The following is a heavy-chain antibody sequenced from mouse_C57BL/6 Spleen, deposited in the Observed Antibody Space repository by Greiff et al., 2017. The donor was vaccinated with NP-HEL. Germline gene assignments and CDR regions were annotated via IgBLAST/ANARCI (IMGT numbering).Heavy chain of an antibody. Sequence: QVQLKQSGAELVKPGASVKLSCKASGYTFTEYTIHWVKQRSGQGLEWIGWFYPGSGSIKYNEKFKDKATLTADKSSSTVYMELSRLTSEDSAVYFCARHEDTGYYGSSNYAMDYWGQGTSVTVSS. V-gene: IGHV1-62-2*01. J-gene: IGHJ4*01. CDR2: FYPGSGSI. CDR3: ARHEDTGYYGSSNYAMDY. CDR1: GYTFTEYT. D-gene: IGHD1-1*01.